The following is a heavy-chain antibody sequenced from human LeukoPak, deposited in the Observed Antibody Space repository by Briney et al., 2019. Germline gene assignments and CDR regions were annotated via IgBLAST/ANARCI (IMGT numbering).Heavy chain of an antibody. D-gene: IGHD6-19*01. CDR2: IWYDGSNK. CDR3: AGDGIAVAGTGWFDP. Sequence: GGSLRLSCAASGFTFSSYGMHWVRQAPGKGLEWVAVIWYDGSNKYYADSVKGRFTISRDNSKNTLYLQMNSLRAEDTAVYYCAGDGIAVAGTGWFDPWGQGTLVTVSS. CDR1: GFTFSSYG. J-gene: IGHJ5*02. V-gene: IGHV3-33*01.